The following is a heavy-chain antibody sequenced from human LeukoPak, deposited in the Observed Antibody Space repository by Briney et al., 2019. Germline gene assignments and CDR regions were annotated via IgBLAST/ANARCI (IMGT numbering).Heavy chain of an antibody. CDR2: MNPKNGNT. CDR3: ARKIASSRLGVRYYYMDV. Sequence: GASVKVSFKASGYTFISYDIVWLRQATGQGLEWMGYMNPKNGNTDYVQDIQGRVTMTRDTSIITAYMELSGLRSEDTAVYYCARKIASSRLGVRYYYMDVWGEGTTVTISS. V-gene: IGHV1-8*01. J-gene: IGHJ6*03. D-gene: IGHD2-15*01. CDR1: GYTFISYD.